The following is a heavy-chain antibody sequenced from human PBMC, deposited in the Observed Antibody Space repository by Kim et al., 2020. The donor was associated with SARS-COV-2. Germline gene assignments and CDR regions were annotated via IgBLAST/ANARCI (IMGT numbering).Heavy chain of an antibody. V-gene: IGHV3-11*06. J-gene: IGHJ4*02. Sequence: YADTVEGRFIISRDNAKNSLYQHMSSLGDEDTAVYFCARDPTPDHGIDYWGQGTLVTVSS. CDR3: ARDPTPDHGIDY.